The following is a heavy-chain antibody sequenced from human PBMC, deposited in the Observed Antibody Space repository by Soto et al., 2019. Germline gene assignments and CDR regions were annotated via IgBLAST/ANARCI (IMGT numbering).Heavy chain of an antibody. D-gene: IGHD3-3*01. CDR1: GFSLSTSGMC. Sequence: SGPTLVNPTQTLTLTCTFSGFSLSTSGMCVSWIRQPPGKALEWLARIDWDDDKYYSTSLKTRLTISKDTSKNQVVLTMTNMDPVDTATYYCARANTIFGVDHFDYWGQGTLVTVSS. V-gene: IGHV2-70*11. CDR2: IDWDDDK. J-gene: IGHJ4*02. CDR3: ARANTIFGVDHFDY.